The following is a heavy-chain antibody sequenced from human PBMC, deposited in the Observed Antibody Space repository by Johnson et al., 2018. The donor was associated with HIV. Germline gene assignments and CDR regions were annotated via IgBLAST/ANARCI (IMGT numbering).Heavy chain of an antibody. D-gene: IGHD1-26*01. CDR2: ISYDGSNK. CDR3: AKDLLGESYLDAFDI. V-gene: IGHV3-30*18. CDR1: GFTFSSYG. Sequence: QVQLMESGGGVVQPGRSLRLSCAASGFTFSSYGMHWVRQAPGKGLEWVAVISYDGSNKYYADSVKGRFTISRDNSKNTLYLQMNSLRAEDTAVYYCAKDLLGESYLDAFDIWGQGTMVTVSS. J-gene: IGHJ3*02.